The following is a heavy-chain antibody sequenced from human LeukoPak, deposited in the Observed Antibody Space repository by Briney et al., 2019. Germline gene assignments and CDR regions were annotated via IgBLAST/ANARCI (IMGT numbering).Heavy chain of an antibody. Sequence: GTSLRLSCIGSGFTFNNYAMHWVRQAPGRGLEWLAVISYDGSERFYAESVMGRFTISKDNSKDTLYSQMNSLRPEETAMYYCARDGSNSLDSWGQGTLVTVSS. D-gene: IGHD5-24*01. CDR2: ISYDGSER. CDR3: ARDGSNSLDS. V-gene: IGHV3-30*04. J-gene: IGHJ4*02. CDR1: GFTFNNYA.